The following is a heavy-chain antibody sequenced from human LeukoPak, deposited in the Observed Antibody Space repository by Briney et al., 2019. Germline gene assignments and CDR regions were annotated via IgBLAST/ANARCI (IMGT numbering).Heavy chain of an antibody. CDR1: GYTFTSYG. CDR3: ARVLSDSSGHALPSDY. Sequence: ASVKVSCKASGYTFTSYGILWVRQAPGQGLEWMGWINPNSGGTNYAQKFQGRVTMTRDTSISTAYMELSRLRSHDTAVNYCARVLSDSSGHALPSDYWGQGTLVTVSS. J-gene: IGHJ4*02. D-gene: IGHD3-22*01. CDR2: INPNSGGT. V-gene: IGHV1-2*02.